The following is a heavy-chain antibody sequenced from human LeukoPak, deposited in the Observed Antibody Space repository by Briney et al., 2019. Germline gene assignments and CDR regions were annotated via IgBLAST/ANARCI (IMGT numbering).Heavy chain of an antibody. CDR3: AATIKRDYGDTNLDY. D-gene: IGHD4/OR15-4a*01. CDR1: GDSLSSYY. J-gene: IGHJ4*02. Sequence: SETLSLTCTVPGDSLSSYYWSWIRQPPGKGLEWIGYMHNGVHTNYNPSLKSRVTISGDTSKNQLSLKLTSVTAADTAVYYCAATIKRDYGDTNLDYWGQGTPVTVSS. V-gene: IGHV4-59*01. CDR2: MHNGVHT.